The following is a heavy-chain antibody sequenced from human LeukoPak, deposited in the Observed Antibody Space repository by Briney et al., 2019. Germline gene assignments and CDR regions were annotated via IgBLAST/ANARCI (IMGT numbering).Heavy chain of an antibody. V-gene: IGHV3-9*01. J-gene: IGHJ4*02. Sequence: GGSLRLSCAASGFTFDDHAMHWVRQAPGKGLEWVSGISWNSGSIGYADSVKGRFTISRDNAKNSLYLQMNSLRAEDTAVYYCARGGAARPDYWGQGTVVTVSS. D-gene: IGHD6-6*01. CDR3: ARGGAARPDY. CDR2: ISWNSGSI. CDR1: GFTFDDHA.